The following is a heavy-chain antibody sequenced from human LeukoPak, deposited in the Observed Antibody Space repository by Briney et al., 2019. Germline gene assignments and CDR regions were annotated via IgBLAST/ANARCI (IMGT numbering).Heavy chain of an antibody. D-gene: IGHD4-17*01. CDR1: GGTFSSYA. CDR2: IIPIFGTA. J-gene: IGHJ6*02. CDR3: ARDDYGDRYYYCGMDV. V-gene: IGHV1-69*13. Sequence: SVKVSCKASGGTFSSYAISWVRQAPGQGLEWMGGIIPIFGTANYAQKFQGRVTITADESTSTAYMELSSLRSEDTAVYYCARDDYGDRYYYCGMDVWGQGTTVTVSS.